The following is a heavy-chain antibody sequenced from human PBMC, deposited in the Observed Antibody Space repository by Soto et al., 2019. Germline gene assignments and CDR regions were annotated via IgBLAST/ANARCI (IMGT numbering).Heavy chain of an antibody. J-gene: IGHJ6*02. D-gene: IGHD3-22*01. V-gene: IGHV1-69*13. CDR3: ARSSYDSSGYYYGGHGMDV. CDR2: IIPIFGTA. Sequence: SVKVSCKASGGTFSSYAISWVRQAPGQGLEWMGGIIPIFGTANYAQKFQGRVTITADESTSTAYMELSSLRSEDTAVYYCARSSYDSSGYYYGGHGMDVWGQGTTVTVSS. CDR1: GGTFSSYA.